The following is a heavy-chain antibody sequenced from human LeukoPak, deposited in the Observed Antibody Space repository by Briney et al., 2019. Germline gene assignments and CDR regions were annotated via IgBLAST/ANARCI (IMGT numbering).Heavy chain of an antibody. CDR2: IYPGDSDT. CDR3: ARAAVEPTIYYFDY. D-gene: IGHD2-2*01. J-gene: IGHJ4*02. CDR1: EYTFTNYW. Sequence: GESLRISCKGSEYTFTNYWIGWVRQMPGKGLEWMGIIYPGDSDTRYSPSFQGQATISADKSIRTAYLQWSSLKASDTAIYYCARAAVEPTIYYFDYWGQGTLVTVSS. V-gene: IGHV5-51*01.